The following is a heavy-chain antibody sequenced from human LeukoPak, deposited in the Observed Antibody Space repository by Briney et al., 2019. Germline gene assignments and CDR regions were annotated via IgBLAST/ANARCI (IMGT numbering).Heavy chain of an antibody. Sequence: ASVKVSCKASGYTLTSYYMHWVRQAPGQGGEWMGIINPSGGSTSYAQKFQGRVTMTRDTSTSTVYMELSSLRSEDTAVYYCARVPRDYYDSSGYYYFDYWGQGTLVTVSS. CDR3: ARVPRDYYDSSGYYYFDY. CDR2: INPSGGST. J-gene: IGHJ4*02. D-gene: IGHD3-22*01. V-gene: IGHV1-46*01. CDR1: GYTLTSYY.